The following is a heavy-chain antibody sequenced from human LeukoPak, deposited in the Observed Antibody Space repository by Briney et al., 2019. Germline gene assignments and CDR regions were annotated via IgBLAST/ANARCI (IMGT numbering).Heavy chain of an antibody. CDR3: ARALKKSGYYLEY. CDR2: IYSGGST. J-gene: IGHJ4*02. V-gene: IGHV3-53*01. D-gene: IGHD3-3*01. CDR1: GFTVSSNY. Sequence: GGSLRLSCAASGFTVSSNYMSWVRQAPGKGLEWVSVIYSGGSTYYADSVKGRFTISRDNSKNTLYLQMNSLRAEDTAVYYCARALKKSGYYLEYWGQGTLVTVSS.